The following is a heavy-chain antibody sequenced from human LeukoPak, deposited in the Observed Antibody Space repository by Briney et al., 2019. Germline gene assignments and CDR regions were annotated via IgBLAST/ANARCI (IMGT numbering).Heavy chain of an antibody. V-gene: IGHV3-30-3*01. CDR2: ISYDGSNK. Sequence: GGSLTLSCSASGFTFSSYAMHWVRQAPGKGLEWVAVISYDGSNKYYADSVKGRFTISRDNSKNTLYLQMNSLGAEDTAEYYCARELEQWLVSSNPLDIWGQGTMVTVSS. CDR1: GFTFSSYA. CDR3: ARELEQWLVSSNPLDI. D-gene: IGHD6-19*01. J-gene: IGHJ3*02.